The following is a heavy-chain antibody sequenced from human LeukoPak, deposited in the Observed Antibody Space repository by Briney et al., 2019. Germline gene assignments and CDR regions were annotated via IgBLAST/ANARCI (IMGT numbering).Heavy chain of an antibody. CDR1: GGSISSYY. CDR2: IYYSGST. J-gene: IGHJ3*02. D-gene: IGHD3-22*01. V-gene: IGHV4-59*01. CDR3: ARAQPPYYYDSSYAFDI. Sequence: TSETLSLTCTVSGGSISSYYWSWIRQPPGKGLEWIGYIYYSGSTNYNPSLKSRVTISVDTSKNQFSLKLSSVTAADTAVHYCARAQPPYYYDSSYAFDIWGQGTMVTVSS.